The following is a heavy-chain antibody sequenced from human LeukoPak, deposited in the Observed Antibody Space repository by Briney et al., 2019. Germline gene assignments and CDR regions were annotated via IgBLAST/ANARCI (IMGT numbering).Heavy chain of an antibody. CDR2: ISYDGSNK. CDR1: GFTFSSYG. Sequence: GGSLRLSCAASGFTFSSYGMHWVRQAPGKGLEWVAVISYDGSNKYYADSVKGRFTISRDNYKNTLYLQMNSMRAEDTAVYYCAKIDVGATMTGFDYWGQGTLVTVSS. V-gene: IGHV3-30*18. CDR3: AKIDVGATMTGFDY. J-gene: IGHJ4*02. D-gene: IGHD1-26*01.